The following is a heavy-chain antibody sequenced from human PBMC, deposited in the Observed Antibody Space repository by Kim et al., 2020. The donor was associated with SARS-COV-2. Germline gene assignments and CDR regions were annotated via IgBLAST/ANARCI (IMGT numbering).Heavy chain of an antibody. D-gene: IGHD5-12*01. V-gene: IGHV3-33*06. Sequence: SVKGRFTSSRDNSKNTLYLQMSSLRAEDTAVYYCAKDSRPLDGWLQLFDYWGQGTLVTVSS. J-gene: IGHJ4*02. CDR3: AKDSRPLDGWLQLFDY.